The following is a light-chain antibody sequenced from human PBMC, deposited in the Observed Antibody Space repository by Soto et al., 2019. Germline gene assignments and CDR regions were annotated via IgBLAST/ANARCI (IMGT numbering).Light chain of an antibody. V-gene: IGKV3-15*01. J-gene: IGKJ1*01. Sequence: EIVMTQSPATLSVSPGERATLSCRASQSVSSNLAWYQQKPGQAPRLLIYGASTRATGIPARFSGSGSGTAFTRTISSLPSEDFAVYYCQQYNNWPPWTFGQGTKVEIK. CDR1: QSVSSN. CDR3: QQYNNWPPWT. CDR2: GAS.